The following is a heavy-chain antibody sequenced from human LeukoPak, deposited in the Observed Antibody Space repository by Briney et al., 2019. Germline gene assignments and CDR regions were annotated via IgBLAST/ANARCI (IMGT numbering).Heavy chain of an antibody. Sequence: GASVKVSCKASGYTFTSYYMHWVRQAPGQGLEWMGVINPSGGSTNYAEKFQGRVTMTRDTSTSTVYMELSSLRSEHTAVYYCARGAVAVLRSWFDPWGQGTLVTVSS. J-gene: IGHJ5*02. CDR3: ARGAVAVLRSWFDP. CDR1: GYTFTSYY. CDR2: INPSGGST. V-gene: IGHV1-46*01. D-gene: IGHD6-19*01.